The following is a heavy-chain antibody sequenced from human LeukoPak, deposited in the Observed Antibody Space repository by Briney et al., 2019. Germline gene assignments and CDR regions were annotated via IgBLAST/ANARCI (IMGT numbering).Heavy chain of an antibody. Sequence: GESLKISCAASGFTFSSYAMSWVRQAPGKGLEWVSAISGSGGSTYYADSVKGRFTISRDNSKNTLYLQMNSLRAEDTAVYYCAKESRRMAGTRDFDYWGQGTLVTVSS. D-gene: IGHD6-19*01. J-gene: IGHJ4*02. CDR1: GFTFSSYA. CDR3: AKESRRMAGTRDFDY. V-gene: IGHV3-23*01. CDR2: ISGSGGST.